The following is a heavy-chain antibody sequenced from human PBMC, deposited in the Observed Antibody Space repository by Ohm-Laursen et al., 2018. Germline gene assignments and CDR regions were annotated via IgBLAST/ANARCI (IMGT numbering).Heavy chain of an antibody. Sequence: SLRLSCAASGFTFSSYGMHWVRQAPGKGLEWVAVISNDENYKNYADSVRGRFTISRDNSENTLYLQMNSLRAEDTAVYYCARDPVRGLTDYWGQGTLVTVSS. CDR1: GFTFSSYG. J-gene: IGHJ4*02. CDR2: ISNDENYK. V-gene: IGHV3-30*03. CDR3: ARDPVRGLTDY. D-gene: IGHD3-16*01.